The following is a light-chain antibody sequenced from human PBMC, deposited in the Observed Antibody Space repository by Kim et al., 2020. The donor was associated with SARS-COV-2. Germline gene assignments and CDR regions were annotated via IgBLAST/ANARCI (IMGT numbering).Light chain of an antibody. CDR2: AAS. V-gene: IGKV1-39*01. J-gene: IGKJ4*01. Sequence: SASVGDRVTITCRASQSISSYLNWYQQKPGKAPKLLIYAASSLQSGVPSRFSGSGSGTDFTLPISSLQPEDFATYYCQQSYSTLTFGGGTKVDIK. CDR3: QQSYSTLT. CDR1: QSISSY.